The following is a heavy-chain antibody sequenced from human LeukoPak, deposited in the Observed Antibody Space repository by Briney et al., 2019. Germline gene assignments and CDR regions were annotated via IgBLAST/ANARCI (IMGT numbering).Heavy chain of an antibody. J-gene: IGHJ4*02. CDR1: GFTFSSYS. CDR3: AKQLGYCSDGSCYFPY. D-gene: IGHD2-15*01. Sequence: GGSLRLSCAASGFTFSSYSMNWVRQAPGKGLEWVSYISSSSSTIYYADSVKGRFTISRDNSKSTLCLQMNSLRAEDTAVYYCAKQLGYCSDGSCYFPYWGQGTLVTVSS. V-gene: IGHV3-48*01. CDR2: ISSSSSTI.